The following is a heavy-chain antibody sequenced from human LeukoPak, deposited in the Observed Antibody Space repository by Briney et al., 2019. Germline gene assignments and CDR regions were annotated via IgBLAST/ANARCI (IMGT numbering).Heavy chain of an antibody. V-gene: IGHV4-61*02. CDR3: ARHFSPISRFLWFGFDS. J-gene: IGHJ4*02. CDR1: GGSISSGSYY. CDR2: IYTSGST. D-gene: IGHD3-10*01. Sequence: SETLSLTCTVSGGSISSGSYYWSWIRQPAGKGLEWIGRIYTSGSTYYKPSLKSRVTISVDTSENQFSLKLSSVTAADTAVYYCARHFSPISRFLWFGFDSWGQGALVTVSS.